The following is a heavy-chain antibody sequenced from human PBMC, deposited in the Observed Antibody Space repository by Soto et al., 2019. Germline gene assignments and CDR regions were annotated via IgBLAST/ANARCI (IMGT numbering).Heavy chain of an antibody. CDR2: ISGSGGST. D-gene: IGHD3-10*01. V-gene: IGHV3-23*01. CDR3: AKSGVWFGSNWFDP. CDR1: GFTFSSYA. Sequence: EVQLLESGGGLVQPGGSLRLSCAASGFTFSSYAMSWVRQAPGKGLEWVSAISGSGGSTYYADSVKGRFTISRDNSMNTLYLQRNSLRAEDTAVYYCAKSGVWFGSNWFDPWGQGTLVTVSS. J-gene: IGHJ5*02.